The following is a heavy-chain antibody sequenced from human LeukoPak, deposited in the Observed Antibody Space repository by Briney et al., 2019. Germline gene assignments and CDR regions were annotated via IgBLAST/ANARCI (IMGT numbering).Heavy chain of an antibody. D-gene: IGHD3-3*01. CDR1: GGSFSGYY. CDR2: INHSGST. V-gene: IGHV4-34*01. CDR3: ARLRNYDFWSGYFYYYYMDV. Sequence: SETLSLTCAVYGGSFSGYYWSWIRQPPGKGLEWIGEINHSGSTNYNPSLKSRVTISVDTSKNQFSLKLSSVTAADTAVYYCARLRNYDFWSGYFYYYYMDVWGKGTTVTVSS. J-gene: IGHJ6*03.